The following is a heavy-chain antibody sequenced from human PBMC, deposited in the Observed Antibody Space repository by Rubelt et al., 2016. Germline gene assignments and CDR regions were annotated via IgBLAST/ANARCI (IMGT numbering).Heavy chain of an antibody. CDR2: IIPILGIA. Sequence: QVQLVQSGAEVKKPGSSVKVSCKASGGTFSSYAISWVRQAPGQGLEWMGRIIPILGIANYAQKFQGRVTITADGTASSAYVELSSVRGGNTAVDYWARMGVAWLFDCSGPGPLGTVSS. V-gene: IGHV1-69*04. J-gene: IGHJ4*01. D-gene: IGHD2-8*01. CDR3: ARMGVAWLFDC. CDR1: GGTFSSYA.